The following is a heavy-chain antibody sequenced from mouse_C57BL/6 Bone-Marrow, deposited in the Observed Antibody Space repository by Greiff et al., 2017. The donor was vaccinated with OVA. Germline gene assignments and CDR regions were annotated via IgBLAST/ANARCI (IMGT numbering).Heavy chain of an antibody. CDR3: ARNGSGLCLHY. CDR1: GYTFTNYW. CDR2: IAPSDSYI. D-gene: IGHD1-1*01. V-gene: IGHV1-59*01. J-gene: IGHJ2*02. Sequence: VQLQQPGAELVRPGTSVKLSCKASGYTFTNYWMHWVKQRPGQGLEWIGVIAPSDSYINYNQKFKGRATLTVDTSSSTAYMHLSSLTSEDSAVYFCARNGSGLCLHYCGQGTSLTVSS.